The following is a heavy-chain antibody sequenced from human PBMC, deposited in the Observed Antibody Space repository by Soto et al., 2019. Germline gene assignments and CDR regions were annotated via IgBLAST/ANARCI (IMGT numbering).Heavy chain of an antibody. CDR2: ISAYNGNT. CDR1: GYTFTSYG. J-gene: IGHJ6*02. D-gene: IGHD2-15*01. CDR3: ARLGNVVVVAATPYYYYYGMDV. V-gene: IGHV1-18*04. Sequence: GASVKVSCKASGYTFTSYGISWVRQAPGQGLEWMGWISAYNGNTNYAQKLQGRVTITTDTSTSTAYMELRSLRSDDAAVYYCARLGNVVVVAATPYYYYYGMDVWGQGTTVTVSS.